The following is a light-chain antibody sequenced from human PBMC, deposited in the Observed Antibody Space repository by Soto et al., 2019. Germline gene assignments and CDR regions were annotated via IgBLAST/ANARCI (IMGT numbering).Light chain of an antibody. CDR3: QQYNTYRT. Sequence: DIQLTQSPSSVSASVGDRVTITCRASQSISSWLAWYQQKPGKAPKLLIHKASSLESGVPSRFSGSGSGTEFTLTISSLQPDDFATYYCQQYNTYRTFGQGTKVDIK. J-gene: IGKJ1*01. V-gene: IGKV1-5*03. CDR2: KAS. CDR1: QSISSW.